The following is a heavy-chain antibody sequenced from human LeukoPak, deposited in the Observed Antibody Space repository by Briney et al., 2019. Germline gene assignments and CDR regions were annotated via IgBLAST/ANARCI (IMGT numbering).Heavy chain of an antibody. J-gene: IGHJ4*02. CDR1: GFTFSSYW. D-gene: IGHD6-6*01. V-gene: IGHV3-7*03. CDR3: AKSRGSSSTRGFDY. CDR2: IKQDGSEK. Sequence: GGSLRLSCAASGFTFSSYWMSWVRQAPGKGLEWVANIKQDGSEKYYVDSVKGRFTISRDNAKNSLYLQMNSLRAEDTAVYYCAKSRGSSSTRGFDYWGQGTLVTVSS.